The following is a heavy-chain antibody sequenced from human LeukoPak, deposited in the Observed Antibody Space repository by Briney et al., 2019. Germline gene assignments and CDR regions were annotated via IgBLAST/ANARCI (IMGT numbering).Heavy chain of an antibody. D-gene: IGHD3-22*01. CDR3: ARETTYYDSSGNYYHTFDI. Sequence: GGSLRLSCAASGFTFDDYDMSWVRHVPGKGLEWVSGVNWNGGRTHYADSVKGRFTTSRDNAKKSLYLQMSSLRAEDTALYHCARETTYYDSSGNYYHTFDIWGQGTMVTVSS. CDR1: GFTFDDYD. J-gene: IGHJ3*02. CDR2: VNWNGGRT. V-gene: IGHV3-20*01.